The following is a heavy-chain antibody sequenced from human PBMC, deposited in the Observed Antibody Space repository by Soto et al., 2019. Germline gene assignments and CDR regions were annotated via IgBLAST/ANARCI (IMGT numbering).Heavy chain of an antibody. D-gene: IGHD2-2*01. J-gene: IGHJ4*02. Sequence: GGSLRLSCAASGFPFSTYEFNLVRQSPGRGLEWISYISVSGNIIKYAESVKGRFTISRDNAENSLHLHMSNLRVDDTDLYFCVRDTMRASADASLDYWGQGTQVTVSS. CDR3: VRDTMRASADASLDY. V-gene: IGHV3-48*03. CDR1: GFPFSTYE. CDR2: ISVSGNII.